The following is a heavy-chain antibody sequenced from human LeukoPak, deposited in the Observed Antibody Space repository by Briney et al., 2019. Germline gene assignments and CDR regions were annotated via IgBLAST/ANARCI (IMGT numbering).Heavy chain of an antibody. CDR3: ARDPGSYGPSYYFDY. V-gene: IGHV1-46*01. CDR2: INASGGST. J-gene: IGHJ4*02. Sequence: ASVKVSCKASGYTFTTYYMHWVRQAPGRGLEWMGLINASGGSTNYAQKFQGRVTMTRDTSTSTVYMELSSLRSEDTAVYSCARDPGSYGPSYYFDYWGQGTLVTVSS. D-gene: IGHD5-18*01. CDR1: GYTFTTYY.